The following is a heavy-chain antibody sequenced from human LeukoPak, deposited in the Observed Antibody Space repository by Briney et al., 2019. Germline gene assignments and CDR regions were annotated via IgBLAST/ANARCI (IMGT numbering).Heavy chain of an antibody. CDR2: IYYSGST. Sequence: SETLSLTCTVSGGSISSYYWSWIRQPPGKGLEWIGYIYYSGSTNYNPSLKSRVTISVDTSKNQFSLKLSSVTAADTAMYYCARVKDPGGYYYYYYMDVWGKGTTVTVSS. J-gene: IGHJ6*03. D-gene: IGHD3-16*01. V-gene: IGHV4-59*12. CDR1: GGSISSYY. CDR3: ARVKDPGGYYYYYYMDV.